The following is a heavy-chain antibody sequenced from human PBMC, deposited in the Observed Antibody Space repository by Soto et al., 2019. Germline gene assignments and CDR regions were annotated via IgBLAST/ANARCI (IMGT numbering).Heavy chain of an antibody. CDR2: IKGDGSEK. V-gene: IGHV3-7*01. CDR3: GRDEVRNGVGV. CDR1: GFTFSSFW. Sequence: GGSLRLSCVASGFTFSSFWMSWVRQAPGKGLEWVANIKGDGSEKRYVDSVKGRLTISRDNAKNSVCLQMNSLRVEDTALYYCGRDEVRNGVGVWGQGTTVTVSS. J-gene: IGHJ6*02.